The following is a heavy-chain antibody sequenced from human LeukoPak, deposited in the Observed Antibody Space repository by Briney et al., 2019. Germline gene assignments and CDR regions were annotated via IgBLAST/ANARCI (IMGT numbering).Heavy chain of an antibody. CDR1: GYTLTELS. V-gene: IGHV1-24*01. D-gene: IGHD1-26*01. CDR2: SDPEDGET. CDR3: ATEVGSNNWFDP. J-gene: IGHJ5*02. Sequence: ASVKVSCKVSGYTLTELSMHWVRQAPGKGLEWMGGSDPEDGETIYAQKFQGRVTMTEDTSTDTAYMELSSLRSEDTAVYYCATEVGSNNWFDPWGQGTLVTVSS.